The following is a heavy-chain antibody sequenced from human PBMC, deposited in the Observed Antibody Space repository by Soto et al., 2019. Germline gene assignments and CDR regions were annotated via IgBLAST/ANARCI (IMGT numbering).Heavy chain of an antibody. V-gene: IGHV3-23*01. J-gene: IGHJ6*02. CDR2: ISGSGGST. CDR3: AKDISYYYGSGSAVYYYYYGMDV. D-gene: IGHD3-10*01. Sequence: GGSLRLSCAASGFTFSSYAMSWVRQAPGKGLEWVSAISGSGGSTYYADSVKGRFTISRDNSKNTLYLQMNSLRAEDTAVYYCAKDISYYYGSGSAVYYYYYGMDVWGQGTTVTVSS. CDR1: GFTFSSYA.